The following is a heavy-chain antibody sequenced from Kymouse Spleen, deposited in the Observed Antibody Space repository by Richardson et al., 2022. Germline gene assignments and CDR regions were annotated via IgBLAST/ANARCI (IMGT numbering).Heavy chain of an antibody. CDR2: IYYSGST. D-gene: IGHD1-7*01. J-gene: IGHJ3*02. CDR1: GGSISSSSYY. V-gene: IGHV4-39*01. Sequence: QLQLQESGPGLVKPSETLSLTCTVSGGSISSSSYYWGWIRQPPGKGLEWIGSIYYSGSTYYNPSLKSRVTISVDTSKNQFSLKLSSVTAADTAVYYCARHRDITGTTDDAFDIWGQGTMVTVSS. CDR3: ARHRDITGTTDDAFDI.